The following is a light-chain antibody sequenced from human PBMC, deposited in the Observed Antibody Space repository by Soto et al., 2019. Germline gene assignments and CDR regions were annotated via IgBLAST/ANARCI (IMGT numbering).Light chain of an antibody. V-gene: IGKV1-39*01. Sequence: DIQMTQAPSSLSASVGDRVGITGRASQNIVNYLNWYQQKPGKAPKLLIYTTSSLQSGVPSRFSGSGSGTDFTLTISSLQPEDFATYYCQQSYSTPWTFGQGTKVDIK. CDR3: QQSYSTPWT. CDR2: TTS. CDR1: QNIVNY. J-gene: IGKJ1*01.